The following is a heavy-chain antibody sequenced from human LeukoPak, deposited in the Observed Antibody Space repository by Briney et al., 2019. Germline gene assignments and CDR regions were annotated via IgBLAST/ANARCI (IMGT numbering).Heavy chain of an antibody. Sequence: SETLSLTCAVYGGSFSGYYWSWIRQPPGKGLEWIGEINHSGSTNYNPSLKSRVTISVDTSKNQFSLKLSSVTAADTAVYYCARDSGGRNAYFDYWGQGTLVTVSS. CDR2: INHSGST. J-gene: IGHJ4*02. CDR3: ARDSGGRNAYFDY. CDR1: GGSFSGYY. V-gene: IGHV4-34*01. D-gene: IGHD1-26*01.